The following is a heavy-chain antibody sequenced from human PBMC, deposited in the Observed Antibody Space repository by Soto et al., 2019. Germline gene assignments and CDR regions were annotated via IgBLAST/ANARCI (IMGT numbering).Heavy chain of an antibody. D-gene: IGHD2-8*02. J-gene: IGHJ3*01. V-gene: IGHV1-3*01. CDR3: ARDLLSVGPRANDAFDV. Sequence: QVQLVQSGAEVRKPGASVNISCRASGFSFSDNLINWVRQAPGQSLEWMGWINPDHGNTRYSQTFQGRVTISRHSSARIAYVEVSDLTAEDSAAYYCARDLLSVGPRANDAFDVWGQGTMVTVSS. CDR1: GFSFSDNL. CDR2: INPDHGNT.